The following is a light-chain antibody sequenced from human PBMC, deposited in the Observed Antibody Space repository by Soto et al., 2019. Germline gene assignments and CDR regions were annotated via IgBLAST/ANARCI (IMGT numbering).Light chain of an antibody. V-gene: IGKV3-11*01. Sequence: VLTQSPATLSLSPGERATLXXRARQSIHTSLAWYQQKPGQPPRLXXYDSTLRANGVPDRFGGSRSGTEFTLTINNLEPEDFAVYYCQQRNVWPPITFGQGTRLEI. CDR3: QQRNVWPPIT. CDR1: QSIHTS. CDR2: DST. J-gene: IGKJ5*01.